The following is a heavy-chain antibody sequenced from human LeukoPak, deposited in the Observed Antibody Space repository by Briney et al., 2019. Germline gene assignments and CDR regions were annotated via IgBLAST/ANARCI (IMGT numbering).Heavy chain of an antibody. Sequence: SETVSLTCTVSGRSISSSSYYWRWIRQRPGKGLECIADIYYSVSTYYNPSLKSRVTISVDTSKNQSSLKLSSVTAADTAVYYCARGGSHTSVDTGNVWGQGTLVTVPS. CDR3: ARGGSHTSVDTGNV. V-gene: IGHV4-39*07. CDR2: IYYSVST. J-gene: IGHJ4*02. CDR1: GRSISSSSYY. D-gene: IGHD5-18*01.